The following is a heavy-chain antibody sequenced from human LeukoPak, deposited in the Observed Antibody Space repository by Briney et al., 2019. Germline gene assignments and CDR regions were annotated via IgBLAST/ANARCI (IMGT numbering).Heavy chain of an antibody. V-gene: IGHV1-69*02. Sequence: ASVKVSCKASGGTFSSYTISWVRQAPGQGLEWMGRIIPILGIANCAQKFQGRVTITADKSTSTAYMELSSLRSEDTAVYYCARSHSRAVPAANPLWGWFDPWGQGTLVTVSS. CDR2: IIPILGIA. D-gene: IGHD2-2*01. CDR3: ARSHSRAVPAANPLWGWFDP. J-gene: IGHJ5*02. CDR1: GGTFSSYT.